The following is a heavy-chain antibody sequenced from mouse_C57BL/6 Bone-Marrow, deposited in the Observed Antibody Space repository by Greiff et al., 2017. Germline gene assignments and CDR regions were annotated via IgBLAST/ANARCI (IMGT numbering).Heavy chain of an antibody. CDR2: ISYSGST. CDR3: ARDPYYYGSSYWYFDV. D-gene: IGHD1-1*01. V-gene: IGHV3-1*01. Sequence: EVQLQQSGPGMVKPSQSLSLTCTVTGYSITSGYDWHWIRHFPGNKLEWMGYISYSGSTNYNPSLKSRISITHDTSKNHFFLKLNSVTTEDTATYYCARDPYYYGSSYWYFDVWGTGTTVTVSS. CDR1: GYSITSGYD. J-gene: IGHJ1*03.